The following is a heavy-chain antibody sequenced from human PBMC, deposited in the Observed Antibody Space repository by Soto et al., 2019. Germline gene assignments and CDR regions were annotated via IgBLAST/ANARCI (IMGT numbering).Heavy chain of an antibody. D-gene: IGHD3-10*01. V-gene: IGHV3-74*01. J-gene: IGHJ5*02. CDR2: SNSDGRSP. Sequence: GGSLRLSCASSGLTFSNAWMHWVRQAPGKGLVWVSRSNSDGRSPAYADSVKGRFTISRDNAKNSLYLQMNSLRAEDTAVYYCARDHYGPGWFDPWGQGTLVTVSS. CDR3: ARDHYGPGWFDP. CDR1: GLTFSNAW.